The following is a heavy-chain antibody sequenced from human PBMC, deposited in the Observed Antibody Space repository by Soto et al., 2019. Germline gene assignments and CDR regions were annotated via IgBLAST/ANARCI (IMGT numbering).Heavy chain of an antibody. V-gene: IGHV3-53*01. CDR2: IYDDGRS. J-gene: IGHJ6*02. Sequence: EVQLVESGGGLIQPGGSLRLSCAASGFIVSHNYMSWVRQAPGKGLEWVSLIYDDGRSYYADSVKGRFTISRDNSKNILYLQLNSLRAEDSAVYYCARLTDYSYFFGLDVWGQGTTVTVSS. CDR1: GFIVSHNY. CDR3: ARLTDYSYFFGLDV.